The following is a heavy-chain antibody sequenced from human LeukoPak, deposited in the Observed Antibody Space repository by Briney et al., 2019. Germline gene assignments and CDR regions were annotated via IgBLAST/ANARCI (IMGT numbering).Heavy chain of an antibody. D-gene: IGHD3-22*01. CDR1: GFSFSSYA. J-gene: IGHJ4*02. V-gene: IGHV3-23*01. CDR3: AKGHYDSRGYYTYQFDY. CDR2: SSGSGGST. Sequence: PGGSLRLSCAASGFSFSSYAMSWVRQAPGKGLEWVSASSGSGGSTYYADSVKGRFTISRDNSKNTLYLQMNSLRAEDTAVYYCAKGHYDSRGYYTYQFDYLGQGSLVTVSS.